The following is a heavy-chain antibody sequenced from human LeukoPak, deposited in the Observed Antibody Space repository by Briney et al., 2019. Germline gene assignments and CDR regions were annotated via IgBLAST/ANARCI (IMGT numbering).Heavy chain of an antibody. CDR1: GFTFSGYS. D-gene: IGHD2-8*01. CDR3: ARGLMGGYPRFDH. Sequence: GGSLRLSCAASGFTFSGYSMSWVRQAPGKGLEWVSNINWNGGYIGYAESVKGRFTISRDNAKNSLYLQMNSLRAEDTAVYYCARGLMGGYPRFDHWGQGTLVTVSS. CDR2: INWNGGYI. V-gene: IGHV3-20*04. J-gene: IGHJ4*02.